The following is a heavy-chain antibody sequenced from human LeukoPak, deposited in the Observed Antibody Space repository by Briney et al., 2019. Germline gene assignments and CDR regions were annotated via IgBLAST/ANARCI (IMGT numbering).Heavy chain of an antibody. V-gene: IGHV4-39*01. D-gene: IGHD1-7*01. J-gene: IGHJ6*03. CDR2: IYYSGST. Sequence: SETLSLTCTVSGGSISSSSYYWGWIRQPPGKGLEWIGSIYYSGSTYYNPSLKSRVTISVDTSKNQFSLKLSSMTAADTAVYYCARSNWNYVYYYYYYMGVWGKGTTVTVSS. CDR3: ARSNWNYVYYYYYYMGV. CDR1: GGSISSSSYY.